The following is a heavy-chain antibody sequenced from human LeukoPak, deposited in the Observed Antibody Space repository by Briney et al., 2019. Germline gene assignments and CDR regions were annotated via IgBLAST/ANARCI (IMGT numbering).Heavy chain of an antibody. Sequence: ASVKVPCKTSDYTFTSYDISWVRQAPGQGLEWMGWISTNNGNTKYAQNFQGRVTMTTDTSTSTAYMELRSLRFDDTAVYYCARSYAPYYYGSGRSQDFDYWGQGTLVTVSS. CDR2: ISTNNGNT. CDR3: ARSYAPYYYGSGRSQDFDY. V-gene: IGHV1-18*01. D-gene: IGHD3-10*01. J-gene: IGHJ4*02. CDR1: DYTFTSYD.